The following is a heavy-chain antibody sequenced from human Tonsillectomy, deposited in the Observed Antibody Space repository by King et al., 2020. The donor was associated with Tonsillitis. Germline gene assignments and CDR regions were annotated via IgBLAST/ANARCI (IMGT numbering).Heavy chain of an antibody. J-gene: IGHJ4*02. V-gene: IGHV3-30-3*01. CDR3: AGDEGLLQLTPHYQFDY. CDR1: GFTFSSYA. Sequence: VQLVDSGGGVVQPGRSLRVSCAASGFTFSSYAMHWVRQAPGEGREWVADISYDATNKYYADSVKGRFTISRANSKNQLYLQMSSLRAEDTAVYFCAGDEGLLQLTPHYQFDYWGQGTLVTVSS. D-gene: IGHD5-24*01. CDR2: ISYDATNK.